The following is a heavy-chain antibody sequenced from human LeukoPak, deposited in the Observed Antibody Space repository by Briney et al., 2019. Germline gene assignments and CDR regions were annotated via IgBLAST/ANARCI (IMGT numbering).Heavy chain of an antibody. J-gene: IGHJ5*02. CDR2: INPNSGGT. V-gene: IGHV1-2*02. CDR1: GYTFTGYY. D-gene: IGHD2-2*01. CDR3: AREGYCSSTSCYGGYNWFDP. Sequence: ASVKVSCKASGYTFTGYYLHWVRQAPGQGLEWVGWINPNSGGTNYAQKFQGRVTMTRDTSISTAYMELSRLRSDDTAVYYCAREGYCSSTSCYGGYNWFDPWGQGTLVTVSS.